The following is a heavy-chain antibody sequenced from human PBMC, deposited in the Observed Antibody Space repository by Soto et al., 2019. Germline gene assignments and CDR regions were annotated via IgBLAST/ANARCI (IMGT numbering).Heavy chain of an antibody. V-gene: IGHV5-51*01. J-gene: IGHJ4*02. CDR2: IYPGDSDT. D-gene: IGHD6-19*01. Sequence: PGESLRISCKGSGYSFTSYWIGWVRQMPGKGLEWMGIIYPGDSDTRYSPSFQGQVTISADKSISTAYLQWSSLKASDTAMYYCARRPRTMAAHFDYWGQGTLVTVSS. CDR3: ARRPRTMAAHFDY. CDR1: GYSFTSYW.